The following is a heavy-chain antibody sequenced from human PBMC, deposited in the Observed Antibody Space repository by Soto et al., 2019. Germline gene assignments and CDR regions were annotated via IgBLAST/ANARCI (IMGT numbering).Heavy chain of an antibody. J-gene: IGHJ4*02. D-gene: IGHD3-22*01. V-gene: IGHV4-39*01. CDR1: GGPISSSSSY. CDR2: IYFSGST. CDR3: ARLVYDSSGYRPG. Sequence: SETLSLTCTVSGGPISSSSSYWGWIRQPPGKGLEWIGNIYFSGSTHYKLSLKSRVTISVDTSKNQFSLKLSSVTAADTAVYYCARLVYDSSGYRPGWGQGTLVTVSS.